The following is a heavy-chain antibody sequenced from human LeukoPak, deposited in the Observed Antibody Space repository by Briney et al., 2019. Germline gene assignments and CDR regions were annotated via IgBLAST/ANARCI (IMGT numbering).Heavy chain of an antibody. CDR2: IYTSGST. J-gene: IGHJ4*02. V-gene: IGHV4-61*02. CDR1: GGSISSGSYY. D-gene: IGHD3-3*01. Sequence: SETLSLTCTVSGGSISSGSYYWSWIRQPAGKGLEWIGRIYTSGSTNYNPSLKSRVTISVDTSKNQFSLKLSSVTAADTAVYYCARGRFLEWLLTYFDYWGQGTLVTVSS. CDR3: ARGRFLEWLLTYFDY.